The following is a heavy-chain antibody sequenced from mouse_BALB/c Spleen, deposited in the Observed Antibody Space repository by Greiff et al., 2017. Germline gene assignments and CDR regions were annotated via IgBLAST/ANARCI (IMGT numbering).Heavy chain of an antibody. CDR3: APNYYGSSFDV. CDR2: IDPENGNT. CDR1: AFTIKDYY. J-gene: IGHJ1*01. Sequence: EVKVVESGAELVRPGALVKLSSKASAFTIKDYYMPWVKQRPEQGLEWIGWIDPENGNTIYDPKFQGKASITADTSSNTAYLQLSSLTSEDTAVYYCAPNYYGSSFDVWGAGTTVTVSS. D-gene: IGHD1-1*01. V-gene: IGHV14-1*02.